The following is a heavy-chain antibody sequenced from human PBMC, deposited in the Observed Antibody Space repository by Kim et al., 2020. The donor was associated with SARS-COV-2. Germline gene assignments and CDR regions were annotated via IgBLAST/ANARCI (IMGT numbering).Heavy chain of an antibody. Sequence: GGSLRLSCAATGFTFGQYVMHWVRQAPGKGLEWVSHISWDSSNIEYAGSVRGRFTISRDNAKNSLFLQMNNLRNEDTALYYCARTRTNFGYDFLDYWGEGTLVTVPA. CDR1: GFTFGQYV. V-gene: IGHV3-9*01. J-gene: IGHJ4*02. CDR3: ARTRTNFGYDFLDY. CDR2: ISWDSSNI. D-gene: IGHD3-3*01.